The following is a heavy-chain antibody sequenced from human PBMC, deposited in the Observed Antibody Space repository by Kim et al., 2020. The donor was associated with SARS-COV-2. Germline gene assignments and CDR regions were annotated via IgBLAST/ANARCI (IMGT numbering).Heavy chain of an antibody. Sequence: GGSLRLSCVASRFSLRTYWMHWVRQAPGQGLEWVSRLDEVGGTTDYADSVKGRFTISRDNTKNTLYLQMDSLRVEDTAVYYCARDVAGQAGSWGQGTWSPSPQ. J-gene: IGHJ4*02. CDR1: RFSLRTYW. D-gene: IGHD1-26*01. CDR3: ARDVAGQAGS. CDR2: LDEVGGTT. V-gene: IGHV3-74*01.